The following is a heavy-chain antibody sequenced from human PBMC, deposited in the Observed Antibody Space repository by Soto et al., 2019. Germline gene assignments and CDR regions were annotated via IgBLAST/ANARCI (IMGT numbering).Heavy chain of an antibody. D-gene: IGHD4-17*01. CDR3: AKAPAPDYGGVGDS. CDR2: ISYDGSHK. Sequence: ESGGGVVQPGRSLRLSCAASGFTFSSYGMHWVRQAPGKGLEWVAVISYDGSHKYYADSVKGRFTISRDNSKNTLYLQMNSLRAEDTALYYCAKAPAPDYGGVGDSWGQGTLVTVSS. CDR1: GFTFSSYG. V-gene: IGHV3-30*18. J-gene: IGHJ5*01.